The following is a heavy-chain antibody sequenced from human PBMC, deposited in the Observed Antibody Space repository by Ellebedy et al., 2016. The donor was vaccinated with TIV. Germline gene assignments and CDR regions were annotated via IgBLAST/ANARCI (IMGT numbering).Heavy chain of an antibody. D-gene: IGHD1-26*01. J-gene: IGHJ6*02. CDR1: GFTFSTYW. CDR2: MNQDGSAK. CDR3: VKYLGRAMDV. Sequence: GESLKISCAASGFTFSTYWINWVRQAPGKGLEWVANMNQDGSAKNYVDSVKGRFTISRDNAKNSLYLQMNSLRAEDTAVYYCVKYLGRAMDVWGRGATVTVSS. V-gene: IGHV3-7*03.